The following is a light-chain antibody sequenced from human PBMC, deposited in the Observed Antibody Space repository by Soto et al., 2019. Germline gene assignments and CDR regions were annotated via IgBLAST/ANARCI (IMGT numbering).Light chain of an antibody. CDR2: DTS. V-gene: IGKV3-15*01. Sequence: EIVLTQSPATLSVSPGERATLSCRASQSVRNNLAWYQQKPGQAPRLLIYDTSTRATGIPVRFSGSGSGTEFTLTISSLQSEDFATYYCQQSYSTPQFGGGTKVDIK. CDR3: QQSYSTPQ. CDR1: QSVRNN. J-gene: IGKJ4*01.